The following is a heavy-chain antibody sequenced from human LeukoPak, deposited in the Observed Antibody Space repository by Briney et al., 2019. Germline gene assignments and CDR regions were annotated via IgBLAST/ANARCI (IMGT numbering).Heavy chain of an antibody. V-gene: IGHV3-21*01. CDR1: GFTFNNAW. Sequence: PGGSLRLSCAASGFTFNNAWMNWVRQAPGKGLEWVSSIDGSSYNIYYADSVKGRFTISRDNAKNSLYLQMHSLRAEDTAVYYCARDLAYYYDSSYDWGQGTLVTVSS. CDR2: IDGSSYNI. D-gene: IGHD3-22*01. J-gene: IGHJ4*02. CDR3: ARDLAYYYDSSYD.